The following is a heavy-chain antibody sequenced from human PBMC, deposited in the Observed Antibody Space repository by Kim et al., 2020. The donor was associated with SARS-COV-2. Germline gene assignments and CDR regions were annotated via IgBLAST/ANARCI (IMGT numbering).Heavy chain of an antibody. V-gene: IGHV4-59*08. CDR2: IYYSGST. Sequence: SETLSLTCTVSGGSISSYYWSWIRQPPGKGLEWIGYIYYSGSTNYNPSLKSRVTISVDTSKNQFSLKLSSVTADTAVYYCASRRDGYNFWGQGTLVTVSS. CDR3: ASRRDGYNF. J-gene: IGHJ4*02. D-gene: IGHD5-12*01. CDR1: GGSISSYY.